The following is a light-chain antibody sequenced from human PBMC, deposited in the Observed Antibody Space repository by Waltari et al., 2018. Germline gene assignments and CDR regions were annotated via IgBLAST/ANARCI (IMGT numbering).Light chain of an antibody. CDR1: QSVSSY. V-gene: IGKV3-11*01. Sequence: EIVLKQSPATLSLSPGERATLSCRASQSVSSYLAWYQQKSGQAPRLLIYGASNRATGIPARFSGSGSGTDFTLTISSLEPEDFAVYYCQQRSNWPLTFGGGTKVEIK. CDR2: GAS. CDR3: QQRSNWPLT. J-gene: IGKJ4*01.